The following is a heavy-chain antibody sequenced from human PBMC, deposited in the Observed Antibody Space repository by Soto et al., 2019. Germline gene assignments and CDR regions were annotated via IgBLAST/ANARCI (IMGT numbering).Heavy chain of an antibody. CDR2: IYYSGST. V-gene: IGHV4-31*03. CDR3: ARAGIVVVPAAKDPGYYGMDV. D-gene: IGHD2-2*01. CDR1: GGSISSGGYY. Sequence: QVQLQESGPGLVKPSQTLSLTCTVSGGSISSGGYYWSWIRQHPGKGLEWIGYIYYSGSTYYNPPLTSRVTISVDTSKNRFSLKLSSVTAADTAVYYCARAGIVVVPAAKDPGYYGMDVWGQGTTVTVSS. J-gene: IGHJ6*02.